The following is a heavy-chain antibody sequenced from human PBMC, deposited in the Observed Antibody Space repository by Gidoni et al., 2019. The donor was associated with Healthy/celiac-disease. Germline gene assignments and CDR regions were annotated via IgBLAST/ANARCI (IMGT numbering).Heavy chain of an antibody. J-gene: IGHJ4*02. CDR1: GFTFSSYG. D-gene: IGHD3-10*02. CDR3: AKESRFVFGELSKYYFDY. V-gene: IGHV3-30*18. CDR2: RAYDGSNK. Sequence: QVQLVESGGGVVQPGRSLRLSCAASGFTFSSYGRHWVRQAPGKGLEVWAVRAYDGSNKYYADSVKGRFTISRDKSKNTLYLQMNSLRAEDTAVYYCAKESRFVFGELSKYYFDYWGQGTLVTVSS.